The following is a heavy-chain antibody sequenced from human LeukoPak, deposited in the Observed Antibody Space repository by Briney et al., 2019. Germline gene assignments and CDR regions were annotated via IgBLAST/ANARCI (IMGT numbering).Heavy chain of an antibody. CDR3: ARDLIGSGSHNWFDP. D-gene: IGHD3-10*01. J-gene: IGHJ5*02. CDR1: GFTFSSYS. V-gene: IGHV3-21*01. CDR2: ISSSSSYI. Sequence: PGGSLRLSCAASGFTFSSYSMNWVRQAPGKGLEWVSSISSSSSYIYYADSVKGRFTISRDNAKNSLYLQMNSLGAEDTAVYYCARDLIGSGSHNWFDPWGQGTLVTVSS.